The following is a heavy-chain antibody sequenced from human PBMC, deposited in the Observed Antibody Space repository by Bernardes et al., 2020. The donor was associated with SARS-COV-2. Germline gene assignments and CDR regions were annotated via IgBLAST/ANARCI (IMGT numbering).Heavy chain of an antibody. CDR2: IYYSGST. D-gene: IGHD3-3*01. J-gene: IGHJ4*02. CDR1: GGSISSYY. Sequence: SETLSLTCTVSGGSISSYYWSWIRQPPGKGLEWIGYIYYSGSTNYNPSLKSRVTISVDTSKNQFSLKLSSVTAADTAVYYCAGRTRAYYDFWSGYYFDYWGQGTLVTVSS. V-gene: IGHV4-59*08. CDR3: AGRTRAYYDFWSGYYFDY.